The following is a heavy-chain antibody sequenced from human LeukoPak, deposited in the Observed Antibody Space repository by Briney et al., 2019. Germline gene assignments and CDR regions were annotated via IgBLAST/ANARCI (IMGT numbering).Heavy chain of an antibody. V-gene: IGHV4-59*11. CDR2: IYYSGST. J-gene: IGHJ6*02. CDR3: ARDYYGSVGYYGAGYSYGMDV. D-gene: IGHD3-22*01. Sequence: SETLSLTCSVSGGSISSHYWSWIRQPPGKGLEWIGYIYYSGSTYYNPSLKSRVTISEDTSKKHFSLNLTSVSAADTAVYYCARDYYGSVGYYGAGYSYGMDVWGQGTTVTVSS. CDR1: GGSISSHY.